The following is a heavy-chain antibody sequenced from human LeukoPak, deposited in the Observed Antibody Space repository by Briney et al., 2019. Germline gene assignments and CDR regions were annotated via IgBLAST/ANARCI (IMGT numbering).Heavy chain of an antibody. J-gene: IGHJ5*02. V-gene: IGHV3-9*01. CDR3: AKDMGDGSGLFGGNWFDP. Sequence: PGGSLRLSCAASGFTFDDYAMHWVRQAPGKGLEWVSGISWNSGSIGYADSVKGRFTISRDNAKNSLYLQMNSLRAEDTALYYCAKDMGDGSGLFGGNWFDPWGQGTLVTVSS. CDR2: ISWNSGSI. D-gene: IGHD3-10*01. CDR1: GFTFDDYA.